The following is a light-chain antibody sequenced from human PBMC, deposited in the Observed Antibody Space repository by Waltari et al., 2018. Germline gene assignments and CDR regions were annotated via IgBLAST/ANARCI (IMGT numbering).Light chain of an antibody. CDR2: DVS. CDR3: SSFTGSSFVL. V-gene: IGLV2-14*03. CDR1: SIDVGDYNF. J-gene: IGLJ2*01. Sequence: QSALTQPASVSGSPGQSITISCTGTSIDVGDYNFVSWYQHHPGKAPKLIIYDVSDRPSGVSKRFSGSNSGNTASLTISGLQAEDEAMYYCSSFTGSSFVLFGGGTMLTVL.